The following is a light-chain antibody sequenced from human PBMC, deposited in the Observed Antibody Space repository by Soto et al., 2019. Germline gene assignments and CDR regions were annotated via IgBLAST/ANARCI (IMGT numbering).Light chain of an antibody. V-gene: IGKV3-15*01. Sequence: EIVMTQSPATLSVSPGEGATLSCRASQGIGSTLAWYQHKPGQTPRLLIHGASTRAPGFPARFSGSGSGTDFTLTISSLQSEDFAVYYCQQYDNWPWTFGQGTKVDIK. CDR3: QQYDNWPWT. CDR2: GAS. CDR1: QGIGST. J-gene: IGKJ1*01.